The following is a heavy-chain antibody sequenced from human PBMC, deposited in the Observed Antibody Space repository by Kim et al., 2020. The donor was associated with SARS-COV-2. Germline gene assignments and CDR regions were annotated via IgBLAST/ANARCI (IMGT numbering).Heavy chain of an antibody. V-gene: IGHV3-20*01. J-gene: IGHJ3*02. CDR3: ARGVPWELLWAFDI. Sequence: ADSVKGRFTISRDNAKNSLYLQMNSLRAEDTALYHCARGVPWELLWAFDIWGQGTMVTVSS. D-gene: IGHD1-26*01.